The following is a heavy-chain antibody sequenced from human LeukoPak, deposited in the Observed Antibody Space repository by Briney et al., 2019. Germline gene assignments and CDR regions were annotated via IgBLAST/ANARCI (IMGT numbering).Heavy chain of an antibody. D-gene: IGHD5-18*01. CDR3: ARERVRGYSYGYLDY. Sequence: PATSLILSCAASGFTFSSYAIHWGRQAPGKGLEWGAVISYYGSNKYYADSVKGRFTISRDNSKNTLYLQMNSLRAEDTAVYYCARERVRGYSYGYLDYWGQETLVTVSS. CDR1: GFTFSSYA. J-gene: IGHJ4*02. V-gene: IGHV3-30*04. CDR2: ISYYGSNK.